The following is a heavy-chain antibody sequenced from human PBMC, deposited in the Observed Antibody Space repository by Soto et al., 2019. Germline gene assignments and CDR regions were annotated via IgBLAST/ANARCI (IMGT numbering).Heavy chain of an antibody. CDR2: IIPIFGTA. D-gene: IGHD6-6*01. V-gene: IGHV1-69*01. Sequence: QVQLVQSGAAVKKPGSSVKVSCKASGGTFSSYAISWVRQAPGQGLEWMGGIIPIFGTANYAQKFQGRVTITADEATSTAYMELSSLRSEDTAVYYCAIVDGAARLPYNWFDPWGQGTRVTVSS. CDR3: AIVDGAARLPYNWFDP. J-gene: IGHJ5*02. CDR1: GGTFSSYA.